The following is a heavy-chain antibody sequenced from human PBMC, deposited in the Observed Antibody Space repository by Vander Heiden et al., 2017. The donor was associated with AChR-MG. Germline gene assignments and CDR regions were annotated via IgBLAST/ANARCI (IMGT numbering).Heavy chain of an antibody. D-gene: IGHD1-26*01. CDR3: AKEKLGIVGPTLGYYYMDV. J-gene: IGHJ6*03. CDR2: ISGNIGST. Sequence: EVQLLESGGGLVQPGGSLRLSCAASGFPFSSYAMSWVRQAPGKGLEWVSAISGNIGSTYYADSVKGRFTISRDNSKNTLYLLMSSLRAEDTAVYYCAKEKLGIVGPTLGYYYMDVWGKGTTVTVSS. V-gene: IGHV3-23*01. CDR1: GFPFSSYA.